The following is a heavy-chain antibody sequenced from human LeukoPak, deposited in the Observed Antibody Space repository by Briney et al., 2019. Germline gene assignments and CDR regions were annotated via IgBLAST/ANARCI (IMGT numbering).Heavy chain of an antibody. J-gene: IGHJ6*03. Sequence: GGSLRLSCAASGFTFSSYGMHWVRQAPGKGLEWVAFIRYDGSNKYYADSVRGRFTISRDNSQKTLYLQMNSLRAEDTAVYDCAKSEGCGADCYTQCWLYYYMDFWGKGTTVTVSS. V-gene: IGHV3-30*02. CDR1: GFTFSSYG. D-gene: IGHD2-21*01. CDR2: IRYDGSNK. CDR3: AKSEGCGADCYTQCWLYYYMDF.